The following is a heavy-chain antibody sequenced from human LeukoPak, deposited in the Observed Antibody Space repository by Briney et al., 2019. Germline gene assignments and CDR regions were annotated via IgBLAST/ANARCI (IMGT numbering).Heavy chain of an antibody. V-gene: IGHV1-2*02. CDR1: GYTFTGYY. J-gene: IGHJ4*02. CDR2: INPNSGGT. Sequence: ASVKVSCKASGYTFTGYYMHWVRQAPGQGLEWMGWINPNSGGTNYAQKFRGRDTMTRDTSISTAYMELSRLRSDDTAVYYCATPGFGSSWSFDYWGQGTLVTVSS. CDR3: ATPGFGSSWSFDY. D-gene: IGHD6-13*01.